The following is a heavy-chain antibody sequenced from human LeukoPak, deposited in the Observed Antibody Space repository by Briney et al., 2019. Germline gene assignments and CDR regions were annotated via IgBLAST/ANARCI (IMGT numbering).Heavy chain of an antibody. V-gene: IGHV3-48*02. CDR2: FSSSSSTI. CDR3: AVITLIVVDPYYFDY. J-gene: IGHJ4*02. D-gene: IGHD3-22*01. Sequence: GGSLRLSCAVSGFTFSSYSMNWVRQAPGKGLEWVSYFSSSSSTIYYADSVRGRFTISRDNAKNSLYLQMNSLRDEDTAVYYCAVITLIVVDPYYFDYWGQGTLVTVSS. CDR1: GFTFSSYS.